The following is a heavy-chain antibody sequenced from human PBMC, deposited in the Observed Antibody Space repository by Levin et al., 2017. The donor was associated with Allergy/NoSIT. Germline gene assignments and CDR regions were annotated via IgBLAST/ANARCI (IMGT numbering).Heavy chain of an antibody. CDR3: ARDGGQWLRFGGSTPDGYYYYYMDV. CDR1: GGSISSYY. D-gene: IGHD5-12*01. J-gene: IGHJ6*03. V-gene: IGHV4-59*01. CDR2: IYYSGST. Sequence: SQTLSLTCTVSGGSISSYYWSWIRQPPGKGLEWIGYIYYSGSTNYNPSLKSRVTISVDTSKNQFSLKLSSVTAADTAVYYCARDGGQWLRFGGSTPDGYYYYYMDVWGKGTTVTVSS.